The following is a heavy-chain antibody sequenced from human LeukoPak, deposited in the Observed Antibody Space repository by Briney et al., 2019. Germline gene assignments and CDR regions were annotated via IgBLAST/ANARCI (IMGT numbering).Heavy chain of an antibody. CDR1: GFTFRSYA. CDR3: AKDQYGEAFDI. Sequence: GGSLRLSCAASGFTFRSYAMNWVRQAPGKGLEWVSAISGSGSAKYYADSVKGRFTISRDNSKNTLYLQMNSLRAEDTAVYYCAKDQYGEAFDIWGPGTMVTVSS. CDR2: ISGSGSAK. J-gene: IGHJ3*02. D-gene: IGHD4-17*01. V-gene: IGHV3-23*01.